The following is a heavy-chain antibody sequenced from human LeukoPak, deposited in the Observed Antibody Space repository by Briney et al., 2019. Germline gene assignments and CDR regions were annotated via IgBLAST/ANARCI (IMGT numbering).Heavy chain of an antibody. V-gene: IGHV3-7*01. CDR3: RVFAETADY. CDR1: GFTFSSYW. Sequence: GGSLRLSCAASGFTFSSYWMNWVRRAPGKGLEWVANIKQDGSEKNYVDSVKGRFTISRDNAKNSLYLQMNSLRAEDTAVYYCRVFAETADYWGPGTLVTVSS. D-gene: IGHD1-1*01. CDR2: IKQDGSEK. J-gene: IGHJ4*02.